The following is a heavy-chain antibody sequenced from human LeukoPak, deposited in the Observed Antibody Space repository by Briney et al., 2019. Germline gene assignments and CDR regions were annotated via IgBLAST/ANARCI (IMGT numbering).Heavy chain of an antibody. CDR3: AKRSGYGFDY. CDR1: GFIVSSNY. D-gene: IGHD5-12*01. CDR2: ISYDGSNK. Sequence: GGSLRLSCAASGFIVSSNYMSWVRQAPGKGLEWVAVISYDGSNKYYADSVKGRFTISRDNSKNTLSLQMNSLRPEDTAVYYCAKRSGYGFDYWGQGTLVTVSS. J-gene: IGHJ4*02. V-gene: IGHV3-30*18.